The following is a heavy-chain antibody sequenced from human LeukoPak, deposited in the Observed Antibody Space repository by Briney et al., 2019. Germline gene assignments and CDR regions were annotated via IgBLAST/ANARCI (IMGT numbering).Heavy chain of an antibody. CDR3: ARARARLYFDY. CDR2: IYYSGST. V-gene: IGHV4-39*07. J-gene: IGHJ4*02. Sequence: SETLSLTCTVSGGSISSSSYYWGWIRQPPGKGLEWIGSIYYSGSTYYTPSLKSRVTISVDTSKNQFSLKLSSVTAADTAVYYCARARARLYFDYWGQGTLVTVSS. CDR1: GGSISSSSYY.